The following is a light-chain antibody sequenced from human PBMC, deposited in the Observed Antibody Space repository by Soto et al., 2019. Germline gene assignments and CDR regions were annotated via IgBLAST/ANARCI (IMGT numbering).Light chain of an antibody. J-gene: IGLJ1*01. Sequence: QSVLTQPPSVSGSPGHSVTISCTGTSSDVITYNSVSWYQQPPGTVPKLMIYEVSHRPSGVPDRFSGSKSGNTASLTISGLQAEDEADYYCSSYTNNNTYVFGTGTQLTVL. V-gene: IGLV2-18*02. CDR3: SSYTNNNTYV. CDR2: EVS. CDR1: SSDVITYNS.